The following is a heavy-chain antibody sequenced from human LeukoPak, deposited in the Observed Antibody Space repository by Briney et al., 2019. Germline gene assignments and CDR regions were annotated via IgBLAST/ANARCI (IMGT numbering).Heavy chain of an antibody. CDR1: EFTFSNYA. D-gene: IGHD3-10*01. J-gene: IGHJ4*02. Sequence: GGSLRLSCAASEFTFSNYAMNWVRQAPGKGLEWVSGISGIGGSTYYADSVKGRFTLSRDNSKNTLYLQMNSLRAEDTAVYYCARVAGSGSYYSATLDYWGQGTMVTVSS. CDR2: ISGIGGST. CDR3: ARVAGSGSYYSATLDY. V-gene: IGHV3-23*01.